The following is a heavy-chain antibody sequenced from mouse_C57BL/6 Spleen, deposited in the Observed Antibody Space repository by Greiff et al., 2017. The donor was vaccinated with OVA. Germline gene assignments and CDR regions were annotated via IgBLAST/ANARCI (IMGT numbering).Heavy chain of an antibody. D-gene: IGHD1-1*01. CDR3: VFYYGSSYVGFAY. CDR2: INPSTGGT. CDR1: GYSFTGYY. V-gene: IGHV1-42*01. J-gene: IGHJ3*01. Sequence: EVQLVESGPELVKPGASVKISCKASGYSFTGYYMNWVKQSPEKSLEWIGEINPSTGGTTYNQKFKAKATLTVDKSSSTAYMQLKSLTSEDSAVYYCVFYYGSSYVGFAYWGQGTLVTVSA.